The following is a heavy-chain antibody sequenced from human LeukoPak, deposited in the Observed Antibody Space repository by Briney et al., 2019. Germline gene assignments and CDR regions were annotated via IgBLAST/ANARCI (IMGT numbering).Heavy chain of an antibody. Sequence: GGSLRLSCAASGFTFSSYGTHWVRQAPGKGLEWVAVIWYGGSNKYYADSVKGRFTISRDNSKNTLYLQMNSLRAEDTAVYYCASTPVVGALGFFDIWGQGTMVTVSS. CDR3: ASTPVVGALGFFDI. V-gene: IGHV3-33*01. CDR2: IWYGGSNK. J-gene: IGHJ3*02. D-gene: IGHD1-26*01. CDR1: GFTFSSYG.